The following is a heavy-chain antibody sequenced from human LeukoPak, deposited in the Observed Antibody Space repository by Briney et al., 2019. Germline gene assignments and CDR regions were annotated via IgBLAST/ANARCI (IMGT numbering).Heavy chain of an antibody. Sequence: ASVKVSCKASGGTFSSYAISWVRQAPGQGLEWMGGIIPIFGTANYAQKFQGRVTITADESTSTAYMELSSLRSEDTAVYYCARDQLCSSTSCHSPNFNIWGQGTMVTVSS. CDR2: IIPIFGTA. V-gene: IGHV1-69*13. CDR3: ARDQLCSSTSCHSPNFNI. D-gene: IGHD2-2*01. CDR1: GGTFSSYA. J-gene: IGHJ3*02.